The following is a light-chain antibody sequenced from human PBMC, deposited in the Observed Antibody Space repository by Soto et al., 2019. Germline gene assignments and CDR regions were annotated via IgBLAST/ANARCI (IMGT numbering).Light chain of an antibody. Sequence: QSALTQPRSVSGSPGHSVTISCTGTSSDVGGYNYVSWYQQHPGKAPKVMIYDVSERPSGVPDRFSGSKSGNTASLTISGLQAEDEADYYCCSYAGSPTYVLGTGTKLTVL. CDR2: DVS. V-gene: IGLV2-11*01. CDR1: SSDVGGYNY. J-gene: IGLJ1*01. CDR3: CSYAGSPTYV.